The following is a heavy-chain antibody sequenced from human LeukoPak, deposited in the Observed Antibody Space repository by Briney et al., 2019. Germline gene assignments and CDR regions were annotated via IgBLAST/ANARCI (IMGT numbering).Heavy chain of an antibody. CDR1: GYTFSGYY. CDR2: INPDSGGT. Sequence: ASVKVSCKASGYTFSGYYIHWVRQAPGQGLEWMGWINPDSGGTNYAQRFQGRVTMTRDTSISTVYMELSRLRSDDTAVYYCARPPLRQHHYYGMDVWGQGTTVTVSS. V-gene: IGHV1-2*02. J-gene: IGHJ6*02. CDR3: ARPPLRQHHYYGMDV. D-gene: IGHD3-10*01.